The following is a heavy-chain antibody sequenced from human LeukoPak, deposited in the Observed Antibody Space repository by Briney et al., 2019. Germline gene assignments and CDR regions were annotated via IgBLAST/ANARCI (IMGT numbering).Heavy chain of an antibody. CDR1: GFTFNSYS. Sequence: GGSLRLSCAASGFTFNSYSMNWVGQAPGKGREWVSSISSTSSYVNYADSVKGRFTISRDDAKNSLYLQMNSLRAEDTAVFYCARSLTAAAGNLGYWGQGTLVTVSS. V-gene: IGHV3-21*01. D-gene: IGHD6-13*01. CDR2: ISSTSSYV. CDR3: ARSLTAAAGNLGY. J-gene: IGHJ4*02.